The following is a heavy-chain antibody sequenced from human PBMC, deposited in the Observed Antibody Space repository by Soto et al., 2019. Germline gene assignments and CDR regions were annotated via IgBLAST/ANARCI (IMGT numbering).Heavy chain of an antibody. CDR1: GFTFDDYA. J-gene: IGHJ6*02. CDR2: INWNSGSI. CDR3: AKEKGFGGVRKGMDV. Sequence: EVQLVESGGGLVQPGRSLRLSCAASGFTFDDYAMHWVRQAPGKGREWVSGINWNSGSIGYADSVKGRFTISRDNAKNSLYLQMNSLRTEDTAVYYCAKEKGFGGVRKGMDVWGQGTTVTVSS. V-gene: IGHV3-9*01. D-gene: IGHD3-16*01.